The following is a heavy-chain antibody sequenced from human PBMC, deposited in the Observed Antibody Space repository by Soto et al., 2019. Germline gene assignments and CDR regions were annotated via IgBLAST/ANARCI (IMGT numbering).Heavy chain of an antibody. CDR1: GGSISTYY. J-gene: IGHJ4*02. D-gene: IGHD3-22*01. V-gene: IGHV4-59*08. CDR2: IFYSGTT. Sequence: SETLSLTCSVSGGSISTYYWSWIRQPPGKGLEWIGYIFYSGTTNYNPSLKSRVTISVDTSKNQVSLKLSSVTAADTAMYYCARHGSSAGPLGYWGQGTLVTVSS. CDR3: ARHGSSAGPLGY.